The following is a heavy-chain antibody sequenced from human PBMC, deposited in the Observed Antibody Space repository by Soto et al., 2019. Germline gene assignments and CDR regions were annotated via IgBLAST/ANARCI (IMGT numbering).Heavy chain of an antibody. V-gene: IGHV4-34*01. CDR2: INHSGST. J-gene: IGHJ4*02. Sequence: SETLSLTCAVYGGSFSGYYWSWIRQPPGKGLEWIGEINHSGSTNYNPSLKSRVTISVDTSKNQFSLKLSSVTAADTAVYYCARSKVWLLPAQFSPYFDYWGQGTLVTVSS. D-gene: IGHD3-22*01. CDR1: GGSFSGYY. CDR3: ARSKVWLLPAQFSPYFDY.